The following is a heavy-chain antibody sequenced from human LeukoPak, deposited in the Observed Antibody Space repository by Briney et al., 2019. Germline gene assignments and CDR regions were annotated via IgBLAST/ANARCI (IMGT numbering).Heavy chain of an antibody. CDR2: IGVAANT. CDR1: GFTFSSYD. J-gene: IGHJ4*02. Sequence: GGSLRLSCAASGFTFSSYDMHWVRQATGKGLEWVSAIGVAANTFYSGSVKGRFTISGENAKNSLYLLMSSLRAEDTAVYYCARQNTPHGNFDYWGQGTLVTVSS. CDR3: ARQNTPHGNFDY. V-gene: IGHV3-13*01. D-gene: IGHD1-26*01.